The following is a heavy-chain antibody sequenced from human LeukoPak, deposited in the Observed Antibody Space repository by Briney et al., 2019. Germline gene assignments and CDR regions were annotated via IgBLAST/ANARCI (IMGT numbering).Heavy chain of an antibody. V-gene: IGHV4-39*07. CDR3: ARDDRYYYYGMDV. CDR1: GGSISSSSYY. J-gene: IGHJ6*02. CDR2: IYYSGST. Sequence: SETLSLTCTVSGGSISSSSYYWGWIRQPPGKGLEWIGSIYYSGSTYYNPSLKSRVTMSVDTSKNQFSLKLSSVTAADTAVYYCARDDRYYYYGMDVWGQGTTVTVSS.